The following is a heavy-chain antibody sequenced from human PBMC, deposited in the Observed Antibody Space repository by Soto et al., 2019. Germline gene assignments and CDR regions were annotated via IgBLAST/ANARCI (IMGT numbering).Heavy chain of an antibody. Sequence: PGGSLRLSCAASGFTFSSFGMHWVRQAPGKGLEWVAVISYDGSNKNYADSVKGRFTISRDNSKSTLFLQMNSLRAEDTAVYYCAAYSSGVKSVDYWGQGTLVTVSS. V-gene: IGHV3-30*03. D-gene: IGHD6-19*01. J-gene: IGHJ4*02. CDR1: GFTFSSFG. CDR3: AAYSSGVKSVDY. CDR2: ISYDGSNK.